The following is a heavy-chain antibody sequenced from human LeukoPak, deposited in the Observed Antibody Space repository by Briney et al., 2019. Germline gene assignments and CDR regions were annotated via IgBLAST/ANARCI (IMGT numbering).Heavy chain of an antibody. CDR2: ISGSGGST. Sequence: PGGSLRLSCAASGFSFSSYAMSWVRQAPGKGLEWVSAISGSGGSTYYADSVKGRFTISRDNSKNTLYLQMNSLRAEDTAVYYCAKDRDSSGSYSAVGYWGQGTLVTVSS. J-gene: IGHJ4*02. CDR1: GFSFSSYA. D-gene: IGHD3-22*01. V-gene: IGHV3-23*01. CDR3: AKDRDSSGSYSAVGY.